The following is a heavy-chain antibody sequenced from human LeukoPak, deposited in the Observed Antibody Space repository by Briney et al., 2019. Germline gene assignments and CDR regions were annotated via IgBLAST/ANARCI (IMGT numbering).Heavy chain of an antibody. D-gene: IGHD6-19*01. Sequence: ASVKVSCKASGGTFSSYAISWVRQAPGQGLEWMGGIIPIFGTANYAQKFQGRVTITEDKSTSTAYMELSSLRSEDTAVYYCARVDRYSSWGNYFDYWGQGTLVTVSS. CDR3: ARVDRYSSWGNYFDY. CDR2: IIPIFGTA. J-gene: IGHJ4*02. V-gene: IGHV1-69*06. CDR1: GGTFSSYA.